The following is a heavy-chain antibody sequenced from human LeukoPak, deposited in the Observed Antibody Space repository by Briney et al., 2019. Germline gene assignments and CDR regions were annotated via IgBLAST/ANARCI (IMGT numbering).Heavy chain of an antibody. Sequence: SETLSLTCTVSGGSISSRSYHWGWIRQPPGKGLEWIGSIYYSGSTYYNPSLKSRVTISVDTSKNQFSLKLSSVTAADTAVYYCARSYYYDLYFDYWGQGTLVTVSS. V-gene: IGHV4-39*01. D-gene: IGHD3-22*01. CDR1: GGSISSRSYH. J-gene: IGHJ4*02. CDR2: IYYSGST. CDR3: ARSYYYDLYFDY.